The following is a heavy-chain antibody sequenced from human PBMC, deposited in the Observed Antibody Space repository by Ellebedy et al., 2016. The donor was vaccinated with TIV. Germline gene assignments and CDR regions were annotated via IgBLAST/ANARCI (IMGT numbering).Heavy chain of an antibody. CDR1: GFTFSTSS. Sequence: GESLKISXAASGFTFSTSSMNWVRQAPGKGLEWISYIMSSGSTIYYADSVKGRFTISRDNAKNSLYLQMRSLRDEDTAVYYCMRVSRSGNYPGWGQGTLVTVSS. V-gene: IGHV3-48*02. CDR3: MRVSRSGNYPG. J-gene: IGHJ4*02. CDR2: IMSSGSTI. D-gene: IGHD1-26*01.